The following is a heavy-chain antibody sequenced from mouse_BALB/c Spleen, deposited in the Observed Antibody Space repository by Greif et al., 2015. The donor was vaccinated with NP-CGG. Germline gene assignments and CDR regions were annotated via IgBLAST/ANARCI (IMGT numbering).Heavy chain of an antibody. J-gene: IGHJ3*01. Sequence: EVNVVESGGGLVQPGVSLRLSCATSGFTFTDYYMSWVRQPPGKALEWLGFIRNKANGYTTEYSASVKGRFTISRDNSQSILDSQMNTLRAEDSATYYCARDIDYYDCPCAYWGQGTLVTVSA. CDR2: IRNKANGYTT. CDR1: GFTFTDYY. V-gene: IGHV7-3*02. CDR3: ARDIDYYDCPCAY. D-gene: IGHD2-4*01.